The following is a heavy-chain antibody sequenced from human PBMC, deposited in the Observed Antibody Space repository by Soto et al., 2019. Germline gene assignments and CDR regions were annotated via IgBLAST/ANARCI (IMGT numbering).Heavy chain of an antibody. CDR3: ARGRGESGYPEYFQH. CDR1: GFTVSSNY. Sequence: EVQLVESGGGLIQPGGSLRLSCAASGFTVSSNYMSWVRQAPGKGLEWVSVIYSGGSTYYADSVKGRFTISRDNSKNTLYLQMNSLRAEDTAVYYCARGRGESGYPEYFQHWGQGTLVTVSS. J-gene: IGHJ1*01. V-gene: IGHV3-53*01. CDR2: IYSGGST. D-gene: IGHD3-10*01.